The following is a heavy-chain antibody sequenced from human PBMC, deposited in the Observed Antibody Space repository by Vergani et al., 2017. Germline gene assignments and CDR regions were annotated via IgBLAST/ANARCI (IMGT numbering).Heavy chain of an antibody. V-gene: IGHV1-69*18. CDR1: GFTFTSYH. J-gene: IGHJ4*02. CDR3: ARDRHRLAAAGFDY. Sequence: VQLVESGGGLVQPGGSLRLSCAASGFTFTSYHIHWVRQAPGQGLEWMGRIIPIFGTANYAQKFQGRVTITADESTSTAYMELSSLRSEDTAVYYCARDRHRLAAAGFDYWGQGTLVTVSS. D-gene: IGHD6-13*01. CDR2: IIPIFGTA.